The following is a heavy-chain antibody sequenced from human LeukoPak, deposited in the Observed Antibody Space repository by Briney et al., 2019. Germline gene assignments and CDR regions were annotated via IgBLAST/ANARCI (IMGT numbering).Heavy chain of an antibody. CDR1: EFAFSIFA. D-gene: IGHD2-15*01. Sequence: GGSLRLSCAASEFAFSIFAMTWVRQAPGKGLEWVAKISYDGSDRYYADSVKGRFTVSRDNSKNTLYLQMNSLRAEDTAVYYCARWYCSGGTCNPDYWGQGTLVTVSS. CDR2: ISYDGSDR. V-gene: IGHV3-30*04. CDR3: ARWYCSGGTCNPDY. J-gene: IGHJ4*02.